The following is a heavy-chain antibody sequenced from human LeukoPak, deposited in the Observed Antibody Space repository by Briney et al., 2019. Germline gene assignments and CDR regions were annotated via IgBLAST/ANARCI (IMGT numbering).Heavy chain of an antibody. J-gene: IGHJ3*02. D-gene: IGHD3-10*01. CDR1: GGSISSYY. Sequence: SETLSLTCTVSGGSISSYYWSWIRQPPGKGLEWIGYIYYSGSTNYNPSLKSRVTISVDTPKNQFSLKLSSVTAADTAVYYCARVLLLWFGEPDAFGIWGQGTMVTVSS. V-gene: IGHV4-59*01. CDR3: ARVLLLWFGEPDAFGI. CDR2: IYYSGST.